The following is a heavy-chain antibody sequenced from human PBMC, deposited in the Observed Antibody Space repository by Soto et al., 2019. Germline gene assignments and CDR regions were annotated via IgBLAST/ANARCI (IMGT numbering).Heavy chain of an antibody. V-gene: IGHV1-46*01. D-gene: IGHD6-13*01. CDR2: INPSGGST. CDR1: GYTFTSYY. Sequence: ASVKVSCKASGYTFTSYYMHWVRQAPGQGLEWMGIINPSGGSTSYAQKFQGRVTMTEDTSTSTVYMELSSLRSEDTAVYCCARDFIAEAGPHYYFDYWGQGTLVTVSS. J-gene: IGHJ4*02. CDR3: ARDFIAEAGPHYYFDY.